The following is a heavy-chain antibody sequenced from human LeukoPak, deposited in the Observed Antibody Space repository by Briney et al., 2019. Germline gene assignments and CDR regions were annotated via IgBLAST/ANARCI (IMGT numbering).Heavy chain of an antibody. V-gene: IGHV1-2*02. CDR3: ARERTGESDFDY. CDR1: GYTFTGYF. Sequence: GASVKVSCKASGYTFTGYFMHCVRQAPGQGLEWMGWINPNSGGTNYAQNFKGRVTMTRGTSISTAYMELSRLTSDDTAVYYCARERTGESDFDYWGQGTLVTVSS. J-gene: IGHJ4*02. CDR2: INPNSGGT. D-gene: IGHD7-27*01.